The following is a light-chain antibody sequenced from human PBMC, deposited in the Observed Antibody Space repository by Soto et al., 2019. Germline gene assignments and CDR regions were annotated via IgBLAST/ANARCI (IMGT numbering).Light chain of an antibody. CDR3: MQALQTPLT. J-gene: IGKJ4*01. CDR2: LGS. CDR1: QSVLHSNGNNY. V-gene: IGKV2-28*01. Sequence: DFVMTQSPLSLPVTPGEPASISCRSSQSVLHSNGNNYLDWYLQKPGQSPQLLIYLGSNRASWVPDRFSGSGSGTDFTLKISRVEAEDVRVYYCMQALQTPLTFGGGTKVEIK.